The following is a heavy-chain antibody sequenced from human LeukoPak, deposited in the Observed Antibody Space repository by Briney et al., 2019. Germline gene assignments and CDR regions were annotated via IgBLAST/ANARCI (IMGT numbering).Heavy chain of an antibody. CDR1: GGSISSSSYY. CDR3: ARRSSSWYEDYFDY. J-gene: IGHJ4*02. CDR2: IYYSGST. D-gene: IGHD6-13*01. V-gene: IGHV4-39*07. Sequence: SETLSLTCTVSGGSISSSSYYWGWIRQPPGKGLEWIGSIYYSGSTYYNPSLKSRVTISVDTSKNQFSLKLSSVTAADTAVYYCARRSSSWYEDYFDYWGQGTLVTVSS.